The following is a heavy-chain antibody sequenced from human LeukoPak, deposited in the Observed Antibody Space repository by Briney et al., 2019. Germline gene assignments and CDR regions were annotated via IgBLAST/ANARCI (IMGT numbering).Heavy chain of an antibody. V-gene: IGHV3-23*01. CDR1: GFTFSSYA. CDR2: ISGSGGST. J-gene: IGHJ4*02. CDR3: AKYAVFYDSSGYYFVSFDY. Sequence: GGSLRLSCAASGFTFSSYAMSWVRQAPGKGLEWVSAISGSGGSTYYADSVKGRFTISRDNSRNTLYLQMNSLRAEDAAVYYCAKYAVFYDSSGYYFVSFDYWGQGTLVTVS. D-gene: IGHD3-22*01.